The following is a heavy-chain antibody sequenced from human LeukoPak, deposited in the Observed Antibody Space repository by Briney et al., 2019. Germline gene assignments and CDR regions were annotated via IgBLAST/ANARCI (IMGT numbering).Heavy chain of an antibody. J-gene: IGHJ4*02. CDR2: INPNSGGT. D-gene: IGHD3-22*01. Sequence: ASVKVSCKASGYTFTGYYMHWVRQAPGQGLEWMGWINPNSGGTNYAQKFQGRVTMTRDTSISTAYKELSRLRSDDTAVYYCARVLVRDYYDSSGYPEYFDYWGQGTLVTVSS. V-gene: IGHV1-2*02. CDR1: GYTFTGYY. CDR3: ARVLVRDYYDSSGYPEYFDY.